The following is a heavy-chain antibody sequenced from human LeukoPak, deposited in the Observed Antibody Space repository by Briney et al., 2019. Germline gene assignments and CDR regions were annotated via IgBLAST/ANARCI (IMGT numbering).Heavy chain of an antibody. D-gene: IGHD3-10*01. CDR3: AKKVRMVRGVTYLDY. CDR2: ISGSGGST. J-gene: IGHJ4*02. Sequence: GGSLRLSCGASGFTFSDYGIHWVRQAPGKGLEWVSAISGSGGSTYYADSVKGRFTISRDNSKNTLYLQMNSLRAEDTAVYYCAKKVRMVRGVTYLDYWGQGTLVTVSS. V-gene: IGHV3-23*01. CDR1: GFTFSDYG.